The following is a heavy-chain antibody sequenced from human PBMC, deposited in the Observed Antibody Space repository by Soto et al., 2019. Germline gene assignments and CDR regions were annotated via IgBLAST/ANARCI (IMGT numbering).Heavy chain of an antibody. V-gene: IGHV4-39*01. J-gene: IGHJ4*02. Sequence: PSETLCLTCTVSGGSISSSSYYWGWIRQPPGKGLEWIGSIYYSGSTYYNPSLKSRVTISVDTSKNQFSLKLSSVTAADTDVYYCASTYSSSWYFDYWGQGTLVTVSS. CDR3: ASTYSSSWYFDY. D-gene: IGHD6-6*01. CDR1: GGSISSSSYY. CDR2: IYYSGST.